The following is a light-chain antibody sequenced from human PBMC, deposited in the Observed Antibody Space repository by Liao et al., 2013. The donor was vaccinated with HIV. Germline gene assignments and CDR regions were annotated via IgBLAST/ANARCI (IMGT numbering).Light chain of an antibody. CDR2: KDS. CDR1: ALPNQY. CDR3: QAWDSSFVI. V-gene: IGLV3-25*02. Sequence: SYELTQPPSVSVSPGRTARITCSGDALPNQYAYWYQQKPGQAPVLLIYKDSERPSGIPERFSGSNSGNTATLTISGTQAMDEADYYCQAWDSSFVIFGGGTKLTVL. J-gene: IGLJ2*01.